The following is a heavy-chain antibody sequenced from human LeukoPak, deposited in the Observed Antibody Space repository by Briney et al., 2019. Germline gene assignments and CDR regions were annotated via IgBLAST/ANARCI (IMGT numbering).Heavy chain of an antibody. CDR2: INHSGST. D-gene: IGHD6-13*01. CDR1: GVSFSGYY. Sequence: SETLSLTCAVYGVSFSGYYWSWIRQPPGKGLEWIGEINHSGSTNYNPSLKSRVTISVDTSKNQFSLKLSSVTAADTAVYYCARHRYSSSWYPFFDYWGQGTLVTVSS. CDR3: ARHRYSSSWYPFFDY. J-gene: IGHJ4*02. V-gene: IGHV4-34*01.